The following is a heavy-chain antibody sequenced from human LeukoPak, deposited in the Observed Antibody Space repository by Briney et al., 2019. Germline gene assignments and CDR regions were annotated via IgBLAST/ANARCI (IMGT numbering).Heavy chain of an antibody. CDR2: ISGSGHDI. CDR3: AKLDYGDYAPFDY. D-gene: IGHD4-17*01. CDR1: GFSFSDSY. V-gene: IGHV3-11*01. J-gene: IGHJ4*02. Sequence: GGSLRLSCVVSGFSFSDSYMTWIRQTPGKGLESLAYISGSGHDIYYTDSVKGRFTILRDNSKNTLYLQMNSLRGEDTAIYYCAKLDYGDYAPFDYWGQGTLVTVSS.